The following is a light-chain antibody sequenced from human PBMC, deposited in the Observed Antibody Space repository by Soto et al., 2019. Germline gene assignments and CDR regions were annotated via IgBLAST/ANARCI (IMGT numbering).Light chain of an antibody. J-gene: IGLJ1*01. CDR2: DVS. CDR3: CSYAGTYTYV. Sequence: QSALTQPRSVSGSPGQSVTISCTGTSSDVGGYNYVSWHQQRPGKAPKVMIYDVSKRPSGVPDRFSGSKSGNTASLTISGLQAEDEADYYCCSYAGTYTYVFGTGTKVTVL. CDR1: SSDVGGYNY. V-gene: IGLV2-11*01.